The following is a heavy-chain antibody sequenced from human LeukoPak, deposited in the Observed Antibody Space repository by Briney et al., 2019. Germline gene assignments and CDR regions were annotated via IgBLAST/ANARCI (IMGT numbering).Heavy chain of an antibody. D-gene: IGHD3-3*01. V-gene: IGHV1-8*03. CDR3: ARGGDFWSGPDY. CDR1: DYTFTSYD. J-gene: IGHJ4*02. Sequence: ASVTVSSTASDYTFTSYDINWVRQAPGQGHEWMGWMNPNSGNTGYAQKFQGRVTITRNTSISTAYMELSSLRSEDTAVYYCARGGDFWSGPDYWGQGTLVTVSS. CDR2: MNPNSGNT.